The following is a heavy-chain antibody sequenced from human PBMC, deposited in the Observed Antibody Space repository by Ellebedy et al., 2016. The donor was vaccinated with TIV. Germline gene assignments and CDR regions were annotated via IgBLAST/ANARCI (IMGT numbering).Heavy chain of an antibody. CDR3: ARGFY. J-gene: IGHJ4*02. CDR1: GGSFSGYY. V-gene: IGHV4-34*01. Sequence: MPSETLSLTCAVYGGSFSGYYWSWIRQPPGKGLEWIGEINHSGSTNYNPSLKSRVTVSVDTSKNQFSLKLSSVTAADTAVYYCARGFYWGQGTLVTVSS. CDR2: INHSGST.